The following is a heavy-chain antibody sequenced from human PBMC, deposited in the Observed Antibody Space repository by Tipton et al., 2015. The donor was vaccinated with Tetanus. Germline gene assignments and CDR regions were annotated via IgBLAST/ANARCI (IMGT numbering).Heavy chain of an antibody. CDR2: INHRGGT. Sequence: TLSLTCTVSGGPFSGFYWSWIRQPPGKGLEWIGEINHRGGTSYNPSLKSRVTISVDTSKNQLSLKLTSVTAADTAVYYCATMTPVDWYFDLWGRGTLVTVT. D-gene: IGHD3-22*01. CDR3: ATMTPVDWYFDL. CDR1: GGPFSGFY. V-gene: IGHV4-34*01. J-gene: IGHJ2*01.